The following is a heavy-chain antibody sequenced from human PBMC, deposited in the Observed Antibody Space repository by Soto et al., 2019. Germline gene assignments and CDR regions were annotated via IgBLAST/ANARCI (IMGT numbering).Heavy chain of an antibody. D-gene: IGHD5-18*01. J-gene: IGHJ4*02. CDR3: ARSPYSYGIAYYFDY. Sequence: ASVKVSCKASGYTFANYGVGWVRQAPGQGLVWMAWISAYTGSTNYAQEFQGRVAVTTDTSTSTASMEVRSLRSDDTAVYYCARSPYSYGIAYYFDYWGQGPLVTVSS. V-gene: IGHV1-18*04. CDR2: ISAYTGST. CDR1: GYTFANYG.